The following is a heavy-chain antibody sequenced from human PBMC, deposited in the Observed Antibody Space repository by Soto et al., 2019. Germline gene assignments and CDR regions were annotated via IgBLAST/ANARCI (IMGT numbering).Heavy chain of an antibody. D-gene: IGHD6-13*01. CDR1: GGSFSGYY. Sequence: SETLSLTCAVYGGSFSGYYWSWIRQPPGKGLEWIGEINHSGSTNYNPSLKSRVTISVDTSKNQFSLKLSSVTAADTAVYYCARGIAAARPFEYWGQGTLVTVSS. CDR2: INHSGST. J-gene: IGHJ4*02. CDR3: ARGIAAARPFEY. V-gene: IGHV4-34*01.